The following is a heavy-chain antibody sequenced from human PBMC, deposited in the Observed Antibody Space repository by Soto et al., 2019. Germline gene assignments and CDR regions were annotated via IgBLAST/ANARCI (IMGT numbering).Heavy chain of an antibody. CDR1: GYTFSDDH. Sequence: GASVKVSCKASGYTFSDDHITWSRQAPGQGLEWMGWMNPHSGATGYVQKFQGRVTMTRNTAISTAYMELSSLRSEETAIYYCARAIGRDSTGYLYFEFWGQGTMVTVSS. CDR2: MNPHSGAT. CDR3: ARAIGRDSTGYLYFEF. V-gene: IGHV1-8*01. J-gene: IGHJ4*02. D-gene: IGHD3-22*01.